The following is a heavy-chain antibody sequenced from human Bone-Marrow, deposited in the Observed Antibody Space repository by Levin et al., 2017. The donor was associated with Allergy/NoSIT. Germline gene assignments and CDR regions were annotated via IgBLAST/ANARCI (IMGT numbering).Heavy chain of an antibody. CDR2: IFYSGST. CDR1: GGSISHYY. CDR3: AREHYPSNDDFVWGSYRAFDS. J-gene: IGHJ4*02. D-gene: IGHD3-16*02. V-gene: IGHV4-59*01. Sequence: SETLSLTCTVSGGSISHYYWLWIRQPPGKGLEWVGHIFYSGSTDYNPSLKSRVTMSVDRSRNQFSLKLSSVTAADTAVYYCAREHYPSNDDFVWGSYRAFDSWGQGILVTVSS.